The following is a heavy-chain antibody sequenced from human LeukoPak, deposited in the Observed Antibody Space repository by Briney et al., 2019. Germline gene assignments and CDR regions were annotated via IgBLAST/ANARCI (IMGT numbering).Heavy chain of an antibody. Sequence: ASVRVSCKASGGTFSSYAISWVRQAPGQGLEWMGGIIPIFGIANYAQKFQGKVTITADESTSTAYMELSSLRSEDTAVYYCAGRPYYYDSSGTPPRRAFDLWGRGTLVTVSS. V-gene: IGHV1-69*01. J-gene: IGHJ2*01. CDR2: IIPIFGIA. CDR3: AGRPYYYDSSGTPPRRAFDL. D-gene: IGHD3-22*01. CDR1: GGTFSSYA.